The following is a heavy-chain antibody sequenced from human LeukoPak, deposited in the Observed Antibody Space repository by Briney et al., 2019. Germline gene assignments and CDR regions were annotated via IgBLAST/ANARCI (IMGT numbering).Heavy chain of an antibody. D-gene: IGHD3-9*01. CDR3: ASNVLRYFDWLLAAGYYFDY. CDR2: IYYSGSA. J-gene: IGHJ4*02. V-gene: IGHV4-39*01. Sequence: PSETLSLTCTVSGGTISSSSYYWGWIRQPPGKGLEWIGSIYYSGSAYYNPSLKSRVTISVDTSKNQFSLKLSSVTAADTAVYYCASNVLRYFDWLLAAGYYFDYWGQGTLVTVSS. CDR1: GGTISSSSYY.